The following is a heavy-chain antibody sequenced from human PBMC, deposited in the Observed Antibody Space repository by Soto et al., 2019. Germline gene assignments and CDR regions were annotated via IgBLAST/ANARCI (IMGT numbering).Heavy chain of an antibody. CDR1: GFTFSSYG. D-gene: IGHD2-15*01. J-gene: IGHJ4*02. Sequence: GGSLRLSCAASGFTFSSYGMHWVRQAPGKGLEWVAVIWYDGSNKYYADSVKGRFTISRDNSKNTLYLQMNSLRAEDTAVYYCANVAVVDGFDYWGQGTLVTVPQ. CDR3: ANVAVVDGFDY. V-gene: IGHV3-33*06. CDR2: IWYDGSNK.